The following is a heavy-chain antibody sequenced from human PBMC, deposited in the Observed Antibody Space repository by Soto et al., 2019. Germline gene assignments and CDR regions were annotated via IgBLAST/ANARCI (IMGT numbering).Heavy chain of an antibody. CDR2: ISGGGSST. CDR1: GFTFSDYC. CDR3: AKARNGYTYGSFDY. V-gene: IGHV3-23*01. D-gene: IGHD5-18*01. J-gene: IGHJ4*02. Sequence: PGGSLRLSCVGSGFTFSDYCINWVRLAPGKGLEWVSAISGGGSSTYYADSVKGRFTISRDNSKNTLYLQMNSLRAEDTAVYYCAKARNGYTYGSFDYWGQGTLVTVSS.